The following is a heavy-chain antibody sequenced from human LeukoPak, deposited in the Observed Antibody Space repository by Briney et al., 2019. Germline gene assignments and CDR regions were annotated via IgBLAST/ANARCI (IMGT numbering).Heavy chain of an antibody. CDR2: INAGNGNT. D-gene: IGHD3-10*01. CDR3: ARGLMVRGVILRLYYYYGMDV. V-gene: IGHV1-3*01. Sequence: ASVKVSCKASGYTFTNYAMHWVRQAPGQRPEWMGWINAGNGNTEYSQKFQDRVTMTRNTSISTAYMELSSLRSEDTAVYYCARGLMVRGVILRLYYYYGMDVWGQGTTVTVSS. CDR1: GYTFTNYA. J-gene: IGHJ6*02.